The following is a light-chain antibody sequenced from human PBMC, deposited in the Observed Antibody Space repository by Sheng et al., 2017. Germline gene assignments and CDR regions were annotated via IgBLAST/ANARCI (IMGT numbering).Light chain of an antibody. CDR1: QSVSSN. Sequence: EIVMTQSPATLSVSPGERATLSCRAGQSVSSNLAWYQQKPGQAPRLLMYGASTRATGVPARFSGSGSGTEFTLTISSLQSEDFAVYYCQQYNTWPRTFGPRD. J-gene: IGKJ1*01. CDR3: QQYNTWPRT. V-gene: IGKV3-15*01. CDR2: GAS.